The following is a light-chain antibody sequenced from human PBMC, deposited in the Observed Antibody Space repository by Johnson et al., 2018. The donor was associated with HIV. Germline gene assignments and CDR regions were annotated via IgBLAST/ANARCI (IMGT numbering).Light chain of an antibody. CDR2: DNN. V-gene: IGLV1-51*01. Sequence: QSVLTQPPSVSAAPGQKVTLSCSASSYNIGNNYVSWYQQFPGTAPKLLIYDNNNRPSEIPDRISGSQFGTSATLAITSLQTGDEADDYCGTWDSRMTAGHVFGSGTKATFL. CDR1: SYNIGNNY. J-gene: IGLJ1*01. CDR3: GTWDSRMTAGHV.